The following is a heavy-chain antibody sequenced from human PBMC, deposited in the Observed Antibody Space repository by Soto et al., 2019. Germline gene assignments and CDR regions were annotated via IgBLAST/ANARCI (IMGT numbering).Heavy chain of an antibody. D-gene: IGHD3-9*01. Sequence: QVQLQESGPGLVKPSQTLSLTCTVSGGSISSGGYYWSWIRQHPGKGLEWIGYIYYSGSTYYNPSLKSRVTISVDTSKHQFSLKLRSVTAADTAVYYCARDHYDILTGYYNYFDYWGQGTLVTVSS. CDR1: GGSISSGGYY. CDR2: IYYSGST. J-gene: IGHJ4*02. V-gene: IGHV4-31*03. CDR3: ARDHYDILTGYYNYFDY.